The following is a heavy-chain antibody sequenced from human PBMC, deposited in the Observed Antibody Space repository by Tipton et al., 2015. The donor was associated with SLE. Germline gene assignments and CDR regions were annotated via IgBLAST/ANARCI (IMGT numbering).Heavy chain of an antibody. CDR1: DGSLSGYY. CDR3: ARDGGQRVISGTYDFYYYGLDV. J-gene: IGHJ6*02. Sequence: TLSLTCTVFDGSLSGYYWAWLRQSPGKGLEWIGEISHDGGANYNPSLASRGTISLETSKNQFSLKLTSVTAADTAVYYCARDGGQRVISGTYDFYYYGLDVWGQGTTVTVSS. V-gene: IGHV4-34*01. D-gene: IGHD6-13*01. CDR2: ISHDGGA.